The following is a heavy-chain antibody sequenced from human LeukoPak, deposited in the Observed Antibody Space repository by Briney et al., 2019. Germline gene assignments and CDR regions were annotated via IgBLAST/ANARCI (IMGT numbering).Heavy chain of an antibody. Sequence: GGSLRLSCAASGFTFSSYAMHWVRQAPGKGLEWVAVISYDGSNKYYADSVKGRFTISRDNSKNTLYLQMNSLRAEDTAVYYCARDSNTGYYYPHDYWGQGTLVTVSS. CDR2: ISYDGSNK. D-gene: IGHD3-22*01. J-gene: IGHJ4*02. CDR3: ARDSNTGYYYPHDY. CDR1: GFTFSSYA. V-gene: IGHV3-30*04.